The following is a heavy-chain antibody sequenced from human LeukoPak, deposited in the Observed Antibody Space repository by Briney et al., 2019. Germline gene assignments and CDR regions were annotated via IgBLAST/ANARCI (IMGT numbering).Heavy chain of an antibody. CDR1: GYSFTSGHY. D-gene: IGHD2-2*01. Sequence: SETLSLTCSVSGYSFTSGHYWVCIRQPPGKGLEWIANIYHTGSAHYNPSLKSRVTISVDTSKNQFSLKLSSVTAADTAVYYCARYCTSTTCILRGFDYWGQGTLVTVSS. CDR3: ARYCTSTTCILRGFDY. J-gene: IGHJ4*02. CDR2: IYHTGSA. V-gene: IGHV4-38-2*01.